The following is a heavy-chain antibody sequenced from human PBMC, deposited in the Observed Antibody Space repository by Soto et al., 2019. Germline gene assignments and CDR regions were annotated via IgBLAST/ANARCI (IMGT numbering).Heavy chain of an antibody. J-gene: IGHJ6*02. V-gene: IGHV3-33*01. D-gene: IGHD3-16*01. CDR2: IRSDGTTK. Sequence: GGSLRLSCVGSRYTFSSYGMHWVRQAPGKGLQWVASIRSDGTTKYNGDSVKGRFTISRDNSKNTLYLQMNGLRVEDTAEYYCARDWGSGINYYGMEVWGQGTTVTVSS. CDR1: RYTFSSYG. CDR3: ARDWGSGINYYGMEV.